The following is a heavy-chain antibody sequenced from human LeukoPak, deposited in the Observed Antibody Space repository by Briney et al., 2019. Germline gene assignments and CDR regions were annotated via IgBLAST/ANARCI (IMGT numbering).Heavy chain of an antibody. Sequence: PGGSLRLSCAASGFTFSSYGMHWVRQAPGKGLEWVAVISYDGSNKYYADSVKGRFTISRDNSKNTLYLQMNSLRAEDTAVYYCAKDRTVTSGMDVWGQGITVT. V-gene: IGHV3-30*18. J-gene: IGHJ6*02. CDR1: GFTFSSYG. CDR2: ISYDGSNK. CDR3: AKDRTVTSGMDV. D-gene: IGHD4-17*01.